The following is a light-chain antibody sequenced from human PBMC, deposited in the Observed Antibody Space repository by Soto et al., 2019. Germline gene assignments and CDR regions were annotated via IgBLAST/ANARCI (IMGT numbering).Light chain of an antibody. CDR2: DAS. V-gene: IGKV1-5*01. CDR1: QTISRW. CDR3: HSRA. J-gene: IGKJ5*01. Sequence: DIQMTQSPSSLSASVGDRVTITCRASQTISRWLAWYQQKPGRAPKLLIYDASTLESGVPSRFSGSGSETEFPLTISRLQPDDFATYFCHSRAFGQGTRLEIK.